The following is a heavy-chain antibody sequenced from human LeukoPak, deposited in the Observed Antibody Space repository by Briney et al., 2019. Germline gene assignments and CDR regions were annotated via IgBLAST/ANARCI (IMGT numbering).Heavy chain of an antibody. CDR1: GFTVSSNY. V-gene: IGHV3-66*02. D-gene: IGHD3-22*01. Sequence: GGSLRLSCAASGFTVSSNYMSWVRQAPGKGLEWVSVIYSGGSTYYADSVKGRFTISRDNSKNGLYLQMNSLRAEDTAVYYCERDQRGHSRGYPSYFDYWGQGTLVTVSS. J-gene: IGHJ4*02. CDR2: IYSGGST. CDR3: ERDQRGHSRGYPSYFDY.